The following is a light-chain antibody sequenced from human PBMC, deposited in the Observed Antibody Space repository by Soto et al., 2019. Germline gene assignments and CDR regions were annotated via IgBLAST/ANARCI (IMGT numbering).Light chain of an antibody. CDR3: QQYYSTPYT. V-gene: IGKV4-1*01. CDR1: QSLLYSSNNKNY. Sequence: DIVMTQSPDSLAVSLGERATINCKSSQSLLYSSNNKNYLAWYQQTPGQPPKLLIYWASTRESGVPDRFSGSGSGTDFPLTTSSLQAEDVAVYSCQQYYSTPYTFGQGTQLEIK. CDR2: WAS. J-gene: IGKJ2*01.